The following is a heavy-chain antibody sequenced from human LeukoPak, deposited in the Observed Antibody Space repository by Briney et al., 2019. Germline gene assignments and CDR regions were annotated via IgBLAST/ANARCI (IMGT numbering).Heavy chain of an antibody. V-gene: IGHV4-34*01. Sequence: SETLSLTCAAYGGSFSGYYWSWIRQPPGKGLEWIGEINHSGSTNYNPSLKSRVTISVDTSKNQFSLKLSSVTAADTAVYYCARGREYCSSTSCLGFDYWGQGTLVTVSS. CDR2: INHSGST. CDR3: ARGREYCSSTSCLGFDY. J-gene: IGHJ4*02. D-gene: IGHD2-2*01. CDR1: GGSFSGYY.